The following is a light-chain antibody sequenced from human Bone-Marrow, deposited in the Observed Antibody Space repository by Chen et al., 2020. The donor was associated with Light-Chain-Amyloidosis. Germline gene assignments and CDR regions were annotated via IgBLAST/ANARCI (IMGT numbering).Light chain of an antibody. Sequence: QSALTQPASVSGSPGKSITISCTGTSSDVGGDNHVSSYQQHADKAPKLMIDEVTNRPSWVPDRFSGSKSDNTASLTISGLQTEDEADYFCSSYTITNTLVFGSGTRVTVL. CDR2: EVT. J-gene: IGLJ1*01. CDR3: SSYTITNTLV. CDR1: SSDVGGDNH. V-gene: IGLV2-14*01.